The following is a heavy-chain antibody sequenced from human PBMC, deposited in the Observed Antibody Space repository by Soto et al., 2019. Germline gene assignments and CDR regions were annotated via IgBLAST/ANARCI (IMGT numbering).Heavy chain of an antibody. D-gene: IGHD2-2*01. CDR3: ARDLVPAAISFYGMDV. V-gene: IGHV1-2*02. J-gene: IGHJ6*02. CDR2: INPNSSAT. Sequence: GASVKVSCKASGYTFTDYYIHWVRQAPGQGLEWMGWINPNSSATNYAQKFQGRVTMTRDTSISTAYMELSRLRSDDTAVYYCARDLVPAAISFYGMDVWGQGTTVTVSS. CDR1: GYTFTDYY.